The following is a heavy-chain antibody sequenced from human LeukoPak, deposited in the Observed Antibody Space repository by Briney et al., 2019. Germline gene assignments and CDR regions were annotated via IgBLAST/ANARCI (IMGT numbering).Heavy chain of an antibody. V-gene: IGHV3-74*01. CDR2: INSDGSST. CDR3: ARDQGGSSWYGFDY. D-gene: IGHD6-13*01. Sequence: PGGSLRLFCAASGFTFSSYWMHWVRQAPGKGLVWVSRINSDGSSTSYADSVKGRFTISRDNAKNTLYLQMNSLRAEDTAVYYCARDQGGSSWYGFDYWGQGTLVTVSS. J-gene: IGHJ4*02. CDR1: GFTFSSYW.